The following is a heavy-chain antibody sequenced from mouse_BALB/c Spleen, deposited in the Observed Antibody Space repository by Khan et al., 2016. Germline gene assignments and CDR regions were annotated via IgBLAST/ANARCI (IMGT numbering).Heavy chain of an antibody. CDR3: ARAGYYEYLAH. V-gene: IGHV4-1*02. J-gene: IGHJ3*01. Sequence: EVELVESGGGLVHPGGSLKLSCSASGFDFSRYWMSWVRQAPGKGLEWIGEINPDSYTINYTPSLKDKFIISRDNAKNTLYLQMSKVRSEDTALYYCARAGYYEYLAHWGPGTLVTVSA. CDR1: GFDFSRYW. D-gene: IGHD1-1*01. CDR2: INPDSYTI.